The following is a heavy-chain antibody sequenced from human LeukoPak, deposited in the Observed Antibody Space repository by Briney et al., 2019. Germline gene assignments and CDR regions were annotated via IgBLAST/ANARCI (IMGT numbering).Heavy chain of an antibody. D-gene: IGHD3/OR15-3a*01. V-gene: IGHV3-23*01. Sequence: GGSLRLSCAASGFTFSSYSMNWVRQAPGKGLEWVSAISGSGGSTYYADSVKGRFTISRDNSKNTLYLQMNSLRAEDTAVYYCAKDGQSPYYYYYMDVWGKGTTVTVSS. J-gene: IGHJ6*03. CDR2: ISGSGGST. CDR1: GFTFSSYS. CDR3: AKDGQSPYYYYYMDV.